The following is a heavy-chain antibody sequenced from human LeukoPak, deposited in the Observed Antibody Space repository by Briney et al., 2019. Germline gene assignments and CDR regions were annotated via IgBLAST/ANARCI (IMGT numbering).Heavy chain of an antibody. CDR2: IYYSGST. CDR3: ASSGYSSGGTIDY. CDR1: GGSISSYY. V-gene: IGHV4-59*01. D-gene: IGHD6-19*01. J-gene: IGHJ4*02. Sequence: PSETPSLTCTVSGGSISSYYWSWIRQPPGKGLEWIGYIYYSGSTNYNPSLKSRVTISVDTSKNQFSLKLSSVTAADTAVYYCASSGYSSGGTIDYWGQGTLVTVSS.